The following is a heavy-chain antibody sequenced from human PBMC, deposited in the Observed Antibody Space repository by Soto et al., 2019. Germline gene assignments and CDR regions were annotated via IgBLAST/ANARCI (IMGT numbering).Heavy chain of an antibody. V-gene: IGHV3-21*01. CDR2: ISSSSSSK. CDR1: GYNFSPFW. D-gene: IGHD4-17*01. CDR3: AKDFNYGDYSPGYFGY. J-gene: IGHJ4*02. Sequence: GSLRLSCAASGYNFSPFWMHWVRQAPGKGLEWVSSISSSSSSKNYADSVKGRFTISRDNSKNTLYLQMNSLRTEDTAVYYCAKDFNYGDYSPGYFGYWGQGTLVTVSS.